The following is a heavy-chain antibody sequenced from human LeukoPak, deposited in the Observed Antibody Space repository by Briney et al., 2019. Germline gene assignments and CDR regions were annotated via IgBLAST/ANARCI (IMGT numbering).Heavy chain of an antibody. CDR3: ARSDDSSGYYYPAWFDP. CDR2: IIPIFGTA. CDR1: GGTFSSYA. J-gene: IGHJ5*02. D-gene: IGHD3-22*01. Sequence: SVKVSCKASGGTFSSYAISWVRQAPGQGLEWMGGIIPIFGTANYAQKFQGRVTITTDESTSTAYMELSSLRSEDTAVYYCARSDDSSGYYYPAWFDPWGQGTLVTVSS. V-gene: IGHV1-69*05.